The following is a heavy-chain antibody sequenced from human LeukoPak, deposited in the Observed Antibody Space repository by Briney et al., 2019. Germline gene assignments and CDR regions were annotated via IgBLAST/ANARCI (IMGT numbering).Heavy chain of an antibody. CDR2: ISASGGST. J-gene: IGHJ4*02. Sequence: GGSLRLSCAASGCTFSSYAMSWVRQAPGKGLEWVAAISASGGSTYYADSVKGRVTISRDNSKNTLYLQMNSLRAEDTAVYYCAKKGWELLQSPLDFWGQGTLLTVSS. CDR1: GCTFSSYA. D-gene: IGHD1-26*01. V-gene: IGHV3-23*01. CDR3: AKKGWELLQSPLDF.